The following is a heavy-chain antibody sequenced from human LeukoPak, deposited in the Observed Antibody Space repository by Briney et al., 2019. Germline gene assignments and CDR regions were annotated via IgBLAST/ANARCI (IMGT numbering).Heavy chain of an antibody. J-gene: IGHJ4*02. CDR2: IYYSGST. CDR1: GGSISSGCYY. Sequence: SQTLSLTCTVSGGSISSGCYYWSWIRQHPGKGLEWIGYIYYSGSTYYNPSLKSRVTISVDTSKNQFSLKLSSVTAADTAVYYCARAWEGLYGSGSYPFDYWGQGTLVTVSS. D-gene: IGHD3-10*01. V-gene: IGHV4-31*03. CDR3: ARAWEGLYGSGSYPFDY.